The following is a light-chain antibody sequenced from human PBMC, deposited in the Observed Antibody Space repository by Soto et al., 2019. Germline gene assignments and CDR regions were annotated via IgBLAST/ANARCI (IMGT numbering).Light chain of an antibody. CDR2: EVS. Sequence: QSALTQPASVSGSPGQSITISCTGTSSDIGGYDYVSWYQQHPGKAPKLMIYEVSNRPSGVSNRFSGSKSGNTASLNISGLQAEDEADYYCTSYTISTTNNVVGSGTKLTVL. CDR3: TSYTISTTNNV. J-gene: IGLJ1*01. CDR1: SSDIGGYDY. V-gene: IGLV2-14*01.